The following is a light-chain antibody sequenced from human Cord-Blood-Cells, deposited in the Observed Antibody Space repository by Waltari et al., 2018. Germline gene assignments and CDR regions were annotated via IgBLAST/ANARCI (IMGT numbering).Light chain of an antibody. V-gene: IGLV2-14*01. J-gene: IGLJ1*01. CDR1: RSDVGGYNH. CDR2: EVS. Sequence: QSALTQPASVSGSPGQSITISCTGTRSDVGGYNHVSWYQQPPGKAPKLMIYEVSNRPSGVSNRFSGSKSGNTASLTISGLQAEDEADYYCSSYTSSSTYVFGTGTKVTVL. CDR3: SSYTSSSTYV.